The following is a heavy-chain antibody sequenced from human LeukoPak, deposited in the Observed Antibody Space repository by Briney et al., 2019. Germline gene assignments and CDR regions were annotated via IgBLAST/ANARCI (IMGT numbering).Heavy chain of an antibody. CDR2: LDDSGNT. D-gene: IGHD2-15*01. CDR3: ARRLRIGAAEWFDP. V-gene: IGHV4-39*02. Sequence: SETLSLTCSVSSGSVRSNYYSWAWIRQAPGKGLEWVGGLDDSGNTYYNPSLKSRLTMSVDTSKNHFSLNLKAVAAPDTSVYYCARRLRIGAAEWFDPWGQGIMVTVSS. J-gene: IGHJ5*02. CDR1: SGSVRSNYYS.